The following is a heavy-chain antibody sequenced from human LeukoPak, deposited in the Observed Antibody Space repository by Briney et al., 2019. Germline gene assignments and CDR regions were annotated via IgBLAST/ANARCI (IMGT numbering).Heavy chain of an antibody. Sequence: SETLSLTCTVSGGSISSSSYYWGWIRQPPGKGLEWIGSIYYSGSTYYNPSLKSRVTISVDTSKNQFSLKLSSVTAADTAVYYCARDEPFDYWGQGTLVTVSS. CDR3: ARDEPFDY. CDR2: IYYSGST. CDR1: GGSISSSSYY. V-gene: IGHV4-39*07. J-gene: IGHJ4*02. D-gene: IGHD1-14*01.